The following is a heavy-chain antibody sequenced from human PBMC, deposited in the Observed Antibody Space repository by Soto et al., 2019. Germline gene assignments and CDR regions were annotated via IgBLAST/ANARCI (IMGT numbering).Heavy chain of an antibody. J-gene: IGHJ4*02. CDR2: INPNSGGT. V-gene: IGHV1-2*04. Sequence: ASVKVSCKASGYTFTGYYMHWVRQAPGQGLEWMGWINPNSGGTNYAQKFQGWVTMTRDTSISTAYMELSRLRSDDTAVYYCARADDFWSGYYMYDYWGQGTLVTVSS. CDR1: GYTFTGYY. D-gene: IGHD3-3*01. CDR3: ARADDFWSGYYMYDY.